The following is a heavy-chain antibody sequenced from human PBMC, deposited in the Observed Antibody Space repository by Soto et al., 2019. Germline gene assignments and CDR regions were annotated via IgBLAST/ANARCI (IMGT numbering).Heavy chain of an antibody. CDR1: GFTFSSYG. CDR3: ARENGIANIDY. D-gene: IGHD2-8*01. Sequence: QVQLVESGGGVVQPGRSLRLSCAASGFTFSSYGMHWVRQAPGKGLEWVAVIWYDGSNKYYADSVKGRFTISRDNSKNTLYLQMNSLRAEDTAVYYCARENGIANIDYWGQGTLVTVSS. CDR2: IWYDGSNK. V-gene: IGHV3-33*01. J-gene: IGHJ4*02.